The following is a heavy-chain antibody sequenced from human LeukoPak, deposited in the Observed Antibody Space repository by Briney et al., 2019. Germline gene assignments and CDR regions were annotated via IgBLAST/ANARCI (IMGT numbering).Heavy chain of an antibody. CDR3: ARVDFWSGLARDYYYMDV. V-gene: IGHV4-30-2*01. J-gene: IGHJ6*03. Sequence: SQTLSLTCTVSGGSISSGGYYWSWIRQPPGKGLEWIGYIYHSGSTYYNPSLKSRVTISVDRSKNQFSLKLSSVTAADTAVYYCARVDFWSGLARDYYYMDVWGKGTTVTVSS. D-gene: IGHD3-3*01. CDR1: GGSISSGGYY. CDR2: IYHSGST.